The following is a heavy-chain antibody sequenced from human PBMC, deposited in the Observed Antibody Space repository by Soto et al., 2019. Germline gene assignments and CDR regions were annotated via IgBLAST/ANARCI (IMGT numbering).Heavy chain of an antibody. CDR1: GFTFDDYA. Sequence: EVQLVESGGGLVQPGRSLRLSCAASGFTFDDYAMHWVRQAPGKGLEWVSGISWNSGSIGYADSVKGRFTISRHNAKNSLYLQMNRRRAEDTALYYCAKEGVAVAGNDASDIWGQGTMVTVSS. D-gene: IGHD6-19*01. J-gene: IGHJ3*02. CDR3: AKEGVAVAGNDASDI. V-gene: IGHV3-9*01. CDR2: ISWNSGSI.